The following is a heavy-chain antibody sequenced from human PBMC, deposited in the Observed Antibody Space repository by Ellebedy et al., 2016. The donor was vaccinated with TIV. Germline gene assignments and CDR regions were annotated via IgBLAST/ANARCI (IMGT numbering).Heavy chain of an antibody. V-gene: IGHV3-7*01. Sequence: PGGSLRLSCAASGFTFSSFWMSWVRQAPGRGLEWVASIRTDGTEEYYVDSVKGRFTISRDNSKNTLYLQMSSLRAEDTAVYYCAREMALESSYFYYYGMDVWGQGTTVTVSS. CDR1: GFTFSSFW. CDR2: IRTDGTEE. J-gene: IGHJ6*02. D-gene: IGHD3-10*01. CDR3: AREMALESSYFYYYGMDV.